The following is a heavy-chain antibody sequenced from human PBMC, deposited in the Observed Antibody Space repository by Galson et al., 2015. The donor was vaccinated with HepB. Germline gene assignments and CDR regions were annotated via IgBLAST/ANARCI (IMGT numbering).Heavy chain of an antibody. D-gene: IGHD5-12*01. Sequence: SLRLSCAASGFTSSSYAMHWVRQAPGKGLEWVAVISYDGSNKYYADSVKGRFTISRDNSKNTLYLQMNSLRAEDTAVYYCARTPQVGYDRQVFDYWGQGTLVTVSS. CDR1: GFTSSSYA. V-gene: IGHV3-30*04. CDR2: ISYDGSNK. CDR3: ARTPQVGYDRQVFDY. J-gene: IGHJ4*02.